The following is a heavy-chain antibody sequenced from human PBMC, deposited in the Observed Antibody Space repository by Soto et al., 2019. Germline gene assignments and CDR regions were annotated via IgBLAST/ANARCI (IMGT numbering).Heavy chain of an antibody. D-gene: IGHD6-13*01. CDR2: IYHSGST. CDR1: GGSISSSNW. V-gene: IGHV4-4*02. J-gene: IGHJ4*02. CDR3: ARDLGRGHSSSWSGAFDY. Sequence: PSETLSLTCAVSGGSISSSNWWSWVRQPPGKGLEWIGEIYHSGSTNYNPSLKSRVTISVDKSKNQFSLKLSSVTAADTAVYYCARDLGRGHSSSWSGAFDYWGQGTLVTVSS.